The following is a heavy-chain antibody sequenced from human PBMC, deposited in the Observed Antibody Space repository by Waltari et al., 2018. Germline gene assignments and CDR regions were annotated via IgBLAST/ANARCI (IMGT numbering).Heavy chain of an antibody. V-gene: IGHV5-10-1*03. CDR1: GYSFTSYW. J-gene: IGHJ4*02. Sequence: EVQLVQSGAEVKKPGESLRISCKGSGYSFTSYWISWVRQMPGKGLEWMGDIDPSYSNTNYSPSFQGNVTISADKSISTAYLQCSSLKASDTAIYYCARRKDYGGNLFDYWGQGTLVTVSS. CDR3: ARRKDYGGNLFDY. D-gene: IGHD4-17*01. CDR2: IDPSYSNT.